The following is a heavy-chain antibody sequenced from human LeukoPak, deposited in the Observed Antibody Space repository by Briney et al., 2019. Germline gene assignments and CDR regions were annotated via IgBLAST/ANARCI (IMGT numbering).Heavy chain of an antibody. D-gene: IGHD2-2*02. CDR2: INHSGST. CDR3: ASTYCSSTSCYMAFQH. Sequence: SETLSLTCAVYGGSFSGYYWSWIRQPPGKGLVWIGEINHSGSTNYNPSLKSRVTISVDTSKNQFSLKLSSVTAADTAVYYCASTYCSSTSCYMAFQHWGQGTLVTVSS. CDR1: GGSFSGYY. J-gene: IGHJ1*01. V-gene: IGHV4-34*01.